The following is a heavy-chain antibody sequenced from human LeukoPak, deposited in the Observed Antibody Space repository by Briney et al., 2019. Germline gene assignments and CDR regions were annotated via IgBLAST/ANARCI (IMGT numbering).Heavy chain of an antibody. Sequence: GASVKVSCKASGYTFTGYYMHWVRQAPGQGLEWMGWINPNSGGTNYAQKFQGRVTLTRDTPISTAYMELSRLRSDDTAVYYCARRRLIAARLNYYFDYWGQGTLVTVSS. J-gene: IGHJ4*02. CDR3: ARRRLIAARLNYYFDY. CDR2: INPNSGGT. D-gene: IGHD6-6*01. V-gene: IGHV1-2*02. CDR1: GYTFTGYY.